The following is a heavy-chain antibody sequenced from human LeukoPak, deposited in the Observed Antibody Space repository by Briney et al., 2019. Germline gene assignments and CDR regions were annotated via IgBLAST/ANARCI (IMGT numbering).Heavy chain of an antibody. Sequence: PSETLSLTCTVSGDSITNYYWSWIRQPAGKGLEWIGRIYSSGSTNYNPSLKRRVTMSIDTSKNQFSLELTSVTAADTAVYYCARNPVTGSNPKFDYWGQGTLVTVSS. CDR2: IYSSGST. CDR3: ARNPVTGSNPKFDY. CDR1: GDSITNYY. D-gene: IGHD3-9*01. J-gene: IGHJ4*02. V-gene: IGHV4-4*07.